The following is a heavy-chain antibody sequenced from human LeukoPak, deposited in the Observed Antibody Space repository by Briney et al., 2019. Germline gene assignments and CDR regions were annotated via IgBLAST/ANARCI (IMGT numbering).Heavy chain of an antibody. CDR3: ARAYDSSGYYLDY. CDR1: GGSISSGGHY. CDR2: IYYSGST. V-gene: IGHV4-31*03. Sequence: PSETLSLTCTVSGGSISSGGHYWSWIRQHPGKGLEWIGYIYYSGSTYYNPSLKSRVTISVDTSKNQFSLKLSSVTAADTAVYYCARAYDSSGYYLDYWGQGTLVTVSS. J-gene: IGHJ4*02. D-gene: IGHD3-22*01.